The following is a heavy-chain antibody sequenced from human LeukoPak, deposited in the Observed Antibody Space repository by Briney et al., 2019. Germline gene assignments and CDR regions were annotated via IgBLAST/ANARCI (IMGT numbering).Heavy chain of an antibody. D-gene: IGHD3-22*01. J-gene: IGHJ4*02. V-gene: IGHV3-15*01. CDR2: IKSKTDGGTT. Sequence: GGSLRLSCAASGFTFSNAWMSWVRQAPGKGLEWVGRIKSKTDGGTTDYAAPVKGRFTISRDDSKNTLYLQMNSLKTEDTAVYYCTTAVEYYDSSGYYLPGFFDYWGQGTLVTVSS. CDR1: GFTFSNAW. CDR3: TTAVEYYDSSGYYLPGFFDY.